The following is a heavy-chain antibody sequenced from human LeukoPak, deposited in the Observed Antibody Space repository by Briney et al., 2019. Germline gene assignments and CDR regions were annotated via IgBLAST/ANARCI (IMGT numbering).Heavy chain of an antibody. D-gene: IGHD2-15*01. CDR3: AREATVVVAPMVL. CDR1: GDSITSYY. CDR2: IYYSGST. Sequence: SETLSLTCTVSGDSITSYYWSWIRKPPGKELEWIGNIYYSGSTNYNPSLKSRVTISVDTSKNQFSLKLSSVTAADTAVYYCAREATVVVAPMVLWGQGSLVTVSS. J-gene: IGHJ4*02. V-gene: IGHV4-59*12.